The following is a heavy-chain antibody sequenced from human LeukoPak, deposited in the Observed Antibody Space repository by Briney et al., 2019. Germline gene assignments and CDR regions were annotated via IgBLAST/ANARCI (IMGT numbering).Heavy chain of an antibody. CDR3: ARETVEMGTID. Sequence: GGSLRLSCAASGFSVSSNYMSWVRQAPGKGLEWVSVIYSGGSTYYADSVKGRFTISRDNSKNTVYLQMNSLRAEGTAVYYCARETVEMGTIDWGQGTLVTVSS. CDR1: GFSVSSNY. V-gene: IGHV3-53*01. CDR2: IYSGGST. J-gene: IGHJ4*02. D-gene: IGHD5-24*01.